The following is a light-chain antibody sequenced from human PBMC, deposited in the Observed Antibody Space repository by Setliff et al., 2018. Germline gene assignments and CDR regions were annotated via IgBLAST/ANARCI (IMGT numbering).Light chain of an antibody. CDR2: DVT. J-gene: IGLJ1*01. Sequence: QSALAQPASVSGSPGQSITISCTGTGTYNYVSWYQQHPGKAPQLIIYDVTNRPSGVSNRLSASKSGNTASLTISGLQPEDDADYYCSSYTSNSTEVFGTGTKVTVL. V-gene: IGLV2-14*03. CDR1: GTYNY. CDR3: SSYTSNSTEV.